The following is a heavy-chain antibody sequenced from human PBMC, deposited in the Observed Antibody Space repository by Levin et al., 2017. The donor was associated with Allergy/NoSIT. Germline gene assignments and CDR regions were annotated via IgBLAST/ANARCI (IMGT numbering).Heavy chain of an antibody. J-gene: IGHJ6*02. V-gene: IGHV3-21*01. CDR3: ARPYSSGWRYYYYYYGMDV. CDR1: GFTFSSYS. D-gene: IGHD6-19*01. Sequence: GGSLRLSCAASGFTFSSYSMNWVRQAPGKGLEWVSSISSSSSYIYYADSVKGRFTISRDNAKNSLYLQMNSLRAEDTAVYYCARPYSSGWRYYYYYYGMDVWGQGTTVTVSS. CDR2: ISSSSSYI.